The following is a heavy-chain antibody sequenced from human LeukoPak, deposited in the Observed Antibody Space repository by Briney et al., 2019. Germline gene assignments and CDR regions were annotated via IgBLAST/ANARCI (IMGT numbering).Heavy chain of an antibody. J-gene: IGHJ5*02. CDR1: GFTFSSYA. CDR3: AKDLSGSSHNWFDP. V-gene: IGHV3-23*01. CDR2: ISGYGGST. D-gene: IGHD3-10*01. Sequence: PGGSLRLSCAASGFTFSSYAMSWVRQAPGKGLEWVSDISGYGGSTYYADSVKGRFTISRDNYKNTLYLQMNRLRAEDTAVYYCAKDLSGSSHNWFDPWGQGTLVTVSS.